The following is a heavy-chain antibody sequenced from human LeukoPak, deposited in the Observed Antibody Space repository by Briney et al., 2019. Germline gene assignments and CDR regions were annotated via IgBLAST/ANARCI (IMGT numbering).Heavy chain of an antibody. J-gene: IGHJ4*02. D-gene: IGHD3-22*01. Sequence: GGSLRLSCAASGFTFSSYSMNWVRQAPGKGLEWVSYISSSSSTIYYADSVKGRFTISRDNAKNSLYLQINSLRAEDTAVYYCARATYYYDSSGYDYWGQGTLVTVSS. V-gene: IGHV3-48*04. CDR3: ARATYYYDSSGYDY. CDR1: GFTFSSYS. CDR2: ISSSSSTI.